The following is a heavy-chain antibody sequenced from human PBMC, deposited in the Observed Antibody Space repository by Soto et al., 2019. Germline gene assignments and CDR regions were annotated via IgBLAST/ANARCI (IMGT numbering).Heavy chain of an antibody. J-gene: IGHJ4*02. V-gene: IGHV3-30*18. D-gene: IGHD2-21*02. CDR2: TSTDGSIE. Sequence: QVQLVESGGGVVQPGSSLRLSCAASGFTFSSHGMHWVRQAPGKGVEWVAVTSTDGSIEYYADSVRGRFTVSRDNSKDTLFLQMNSLRSEDTAMYYCAKEGRCHGIDCRYHFDVWGQGTLVTVSS. CDR3: AKEGRCHGIDCRYHFDV. CDR1: GFTFSSHG.